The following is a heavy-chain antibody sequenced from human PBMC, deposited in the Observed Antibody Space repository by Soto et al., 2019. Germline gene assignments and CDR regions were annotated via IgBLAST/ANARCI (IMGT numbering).Heavy chain of an antibody. J-gene: IGHJ4*02. CDR1: GFTFSRYS. CDR2: ISSSSSTI. V-gene: IGHV3-48*01. D-gene: IGHD3-16*01. CDR3: ARESLGAPYFFDF. Sequence: EGQLVESGGGLVQPGGSLRLSCVASGFTFSRYSMNWVRQAPGEGLEWISHISSSSSTIYYADSVKGRFTISRDNAKXXXXLQMNTLRAEDTALYYCARESLGAPYFFDFWGQGTLVTVST.